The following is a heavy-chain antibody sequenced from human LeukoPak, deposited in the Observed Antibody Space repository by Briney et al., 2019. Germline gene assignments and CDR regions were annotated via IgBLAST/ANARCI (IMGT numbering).Heavy chain of an antibody. V-gene: IGHV6-1*01. Sequence: SQTLSLTCAISGDSVSSNSAAWNWIRQSPSRGLECLGRTYYRSKWYNDYAVSVKGRITINPDTSKNQFSLQLNSVTPEDTADYCARHSEKVGTAKDAFDIWGQGTMVTVSS. CDR1: GDSVSSNSAA. CDR2: TYYRSKWYN. D-gene: IGHD5-12*01. CDR3: ARHSEKVGTAKDAFDI. J-gene: IGHJ3*02.